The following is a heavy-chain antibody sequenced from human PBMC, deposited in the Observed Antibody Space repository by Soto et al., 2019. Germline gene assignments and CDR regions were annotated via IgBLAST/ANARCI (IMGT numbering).Heavy chain of an antibody. D-gene: IGHD3-22*01. CDR2: ISYDGSNK. CDR1: GFTFSSYA. CDR3: ARDKEVNYYYYYGMDV. Sequence: GGSLRLSCAASGFTFSSYAMHWVRQAPGKGLEWVAVISYDGSNKYYADSVKGRFTISRDNSKNTLYLQMNSLRAEDTAVYYCARDKEVNYYYYYGMDVWGQGTXVTVSS. J-gene: IGHJ6*02. V-gene: IGHV3-30-3*01.